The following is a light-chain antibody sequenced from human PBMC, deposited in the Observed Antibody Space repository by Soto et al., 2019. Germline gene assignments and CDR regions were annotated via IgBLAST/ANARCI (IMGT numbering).Light chain of an antibody. V-gene: IGKV1-5*03. CDR3: QQYNIYPLT. J-gene: IGKJ4*01. Sequence: DIQMTQSPSTLSASVADRVTITCRASQTISDWLAWYQQTPGKAPKLLIYRASTLESGVPSRFSGSGSGTQFTLTISSLQPDDFATYYCQQYNIYPLTFGGGTKLEVK. CDR2: RAS. CDR1: QTISDW.